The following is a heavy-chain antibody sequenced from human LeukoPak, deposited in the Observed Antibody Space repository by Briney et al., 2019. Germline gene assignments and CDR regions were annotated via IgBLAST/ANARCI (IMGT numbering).Heavy chain of an antibody. Sequence: GGSLRLSCAASGFTFSNYAMHWVRQAPGKGLEWVAVISYDGSNKYYADSVKGRFTISRDSSKNTLYLQMNSLRAEDTAVYYCARDRLQDAMDVWGQGTTVTVSS. J-gene: IGHJ6*02. CDR3: ARDRLQDAMDV. V-gene: IGHV3-30-3*01. CDR2: ISYDGSNK. CDR1: GFTFSNYA.